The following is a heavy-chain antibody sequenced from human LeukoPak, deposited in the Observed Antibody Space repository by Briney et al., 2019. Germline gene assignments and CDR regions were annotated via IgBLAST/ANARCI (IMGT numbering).Heavy chain of an antibody. CDR3: ARWRLGELSSPLPSDAFDI. CDR1: GFTFSSYS. D-gene: IGHD3-16*02. Sequence: GGPLRLSCAASGFTFSSYSMNWVRQAPGKGLEWVSYISSSSSTIYYADSVRGRFTISRDNAKNSLYLQMNSLRAEDTAVYYCARWRLGELSSPLPSDAFDIWGQGTMVTVSS. CDR2: ISSSSSTI. V-gene: IGHV3-48*04. J-gene: IGHJ3*02.